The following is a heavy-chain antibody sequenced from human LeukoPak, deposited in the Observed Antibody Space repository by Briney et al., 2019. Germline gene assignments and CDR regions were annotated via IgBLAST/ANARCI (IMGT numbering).Heavy chain of an antibody. V-gene: IGHV4-59*01. CDR3: ARGSRPFGDP. J-gene: IGHJ5*02. Sequence: SETLSLTCTVSGDSISSYYWSWIRQPPGKGLEWIGYIYYSGSTNYNPSLKSRVTISVDTSKNQFSLKLSSVTAADTAVYYCARGSRPFGDPWGQGTLVTVSS. CDR2: IYYSGST. D-gene: IGHD2/OR15-2a*01. CDR1: GDSISSYY.